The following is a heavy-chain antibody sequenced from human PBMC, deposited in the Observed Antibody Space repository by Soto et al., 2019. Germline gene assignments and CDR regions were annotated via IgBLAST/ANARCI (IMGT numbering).Heavy chain of an antibody. CDR2: ISYDGSNK. CDR3: ARGYDFWSGYYYPYGMDV. D-gene: IGHD3-3*01. V-gene: IGHV3-30-3*01. J-gene: IGHJ6*02. Sequence: GGSLRLSCAASGFTFSSYAMHWVRQAPGKGLEWVAVISYDGSNKNHAATVKGQFTISRDNSKNTLYLQMNSLRAEDTAVYYCARGYDFWSGYYYPYGMDVWGQGTTVTVSS. CDR1: GFTFSSYA.